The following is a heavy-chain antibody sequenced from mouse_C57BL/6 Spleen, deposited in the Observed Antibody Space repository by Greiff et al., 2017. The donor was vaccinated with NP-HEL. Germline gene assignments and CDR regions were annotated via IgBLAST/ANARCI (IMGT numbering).Heavy chain of an antibody. CDR2: IRNKANGYTT. CDR1: GFTFTDYY. Sequence: EVKLVESGGGLVQPGGSLSLSCAASGFTFTDYYMSWVRQPPGKALEWLGFIRNKANGYTTEYSASVKGRFTISRDNSQSILYLQMNALRAEDSATYYCARYYYSNIFDYWGQGTTLTVSS. D-gene: IGHD2-5*01. V-gene: IGHV7-3*01. CDR3: ARYYYSNIFDY. J-gene: IGHJ2*01.